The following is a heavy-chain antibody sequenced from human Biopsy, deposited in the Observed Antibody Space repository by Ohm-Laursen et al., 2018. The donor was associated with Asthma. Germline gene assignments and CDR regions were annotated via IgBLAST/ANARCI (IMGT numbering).Heavy chain of an antibody. D-gene: IGHD6-6*01. V-gene: IGHV3-30*03. CDR1: GFILSNYD. CDR3: ARGDWYGSASNGY. CDR2: LSYNGNNK. J-gene: IGHJ4*02. Sequence: SLRLSCAASGFILSNYDMHWVRQAPGKGLEWVAVLSYNGNNKYYADSVMGRFTISRDNSENTLYLQMNSLRVEDTAVYYCARGDWYGSASNGYWGQGTLVTVSA.